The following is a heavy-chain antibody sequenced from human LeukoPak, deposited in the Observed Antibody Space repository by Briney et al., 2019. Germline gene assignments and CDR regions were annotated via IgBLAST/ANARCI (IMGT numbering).Heavy chain of an antibody. CDR2: ISFSGGST. V-gene: IGHV3-23*01. CDR3: AKVIGRFGDYLRGDAFDI. J-gene: IGHJ3*02. CDR1: GFTFSDSA. D-gene: IGHD3-10*01. Sequence: PGGSLRLSCAASGFTFSDSAMSWVRQAPGKGLEWVSLISFSGGSTYYADSVKGRFTISRDNSKDTLYLQMNSLRAEDTAVYYCAKVIGRFGDYLRGDAFDIWGQGTMVTVSS.